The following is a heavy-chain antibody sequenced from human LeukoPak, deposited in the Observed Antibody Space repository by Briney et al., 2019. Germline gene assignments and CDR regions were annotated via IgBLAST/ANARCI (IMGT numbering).Heavy chain of an antibody. Sequence: ASVKVSCKASGGTFSSYAISWVRQAPGQGLEWVGGIIPVFGTANYAQKFRGRVTITADESTSTAYMELSSLRSEDTAVYYCARAEGIAPEFDYWGQGTLVTVSS. CDR3: ARAEGIAPEFDY. D-gene: IGHD6-13*01. V-gene: IGHV1-69*13. CDR2: IIPVFGTA. J-gene: IGHJ4*02. CDR1: GGTFSSYA.